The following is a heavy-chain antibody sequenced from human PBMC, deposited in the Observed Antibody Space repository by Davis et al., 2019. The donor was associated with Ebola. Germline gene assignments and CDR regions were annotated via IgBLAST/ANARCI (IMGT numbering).Heavy chain of an antibody. J-gene: IGHJ4*02. CDR3: VRGFRLNYFDS. Sequence: HTGGSLRLSCAASGFSFSNSWMHWVRQAPGEGLVWVSRIDNTGTVTNYADSVKGRFTISRDNAKDTLFLQMNSLRAEDTAVYYCVRGFRLNYFDSWGQGTLVTVSS. CDR2: IDNTGTVT. V-gene: IGHV3-74*01. D-gene: IGHD2-21*01. CDR1: GFSFSNSW.